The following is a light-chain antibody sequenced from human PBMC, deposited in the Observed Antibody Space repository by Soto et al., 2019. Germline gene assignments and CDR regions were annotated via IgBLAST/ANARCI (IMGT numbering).Light chain of an antibody. V-gene: IGKV1-8*01. Sequence: AIRITQSPSSLSASTGDGVSITCRATQDIGTYLAWYQQIPGKAPKLLIYDASTLQTGVPSRLSGSGSGTDFTLTISYLQSEDFGTYYCQQFYNYPRTFGQGTKVDI. CDR1: QDIGTY. J-gene: IGKJ1*01. CDR2: DAS. CDR3: QQFYNYPRT.